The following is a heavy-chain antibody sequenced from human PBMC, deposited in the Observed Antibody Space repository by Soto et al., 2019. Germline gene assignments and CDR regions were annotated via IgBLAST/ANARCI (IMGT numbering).Heavy chain of an antibody. V-gene: IGHV1-69*12. J-gene: IGHJ6*02. CDR3: ASHGRQLVDYYYGMDV. Sequence: QVQLVQSGAEVKKPGSSVKVSCKASGGTFSSYAISWVRQAPGQGLEWMGGIIPIFGTANYAQKFQGRVTITAXEXTRXASMELSSLRSEDTAVYYCASHGRQLVDYYYGMDVWGQGTTVTVSS. CDR1: GGTFSSYA. CDR2: IIPIFGTA. D-gene: IGHD6-6*01.